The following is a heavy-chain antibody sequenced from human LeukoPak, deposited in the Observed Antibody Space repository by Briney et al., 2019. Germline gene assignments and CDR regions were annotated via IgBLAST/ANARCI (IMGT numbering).Heavy chain of an antibody. V-gene: IGHV3-7*01. CDR2: LHADGVEQ. CDR3: ARGGYSFDY. Sequence: GGSLRLSCAASGFSLSGYWTTWVRQAPGKGLEWVARLHADGVEQNYVDSVTGRFTMSRDNAKNSLDLQMNSLRVEDTAVYYCARGGYSFDYLGQGTLVAVSS. J-gene: IGHJ4*02. CDR1: GFSLSGYW. D-gene: IGHD5-18*01.